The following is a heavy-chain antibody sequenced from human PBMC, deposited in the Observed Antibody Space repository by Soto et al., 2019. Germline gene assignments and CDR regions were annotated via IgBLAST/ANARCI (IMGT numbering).Heavy chain of an antibody. CDR3: TRRYHWNDNYFVP. V-gene: IGHV4-39*01. Sequence: PSETLSLTCTVAGASISGHSYYWTWIRQPPRQGLEWIGSSYYSGSTYFSPSLKSRATISVDTSKNQFSLRLTSVTAADTAIYYCTRRYHWNDNYFVPWGPGXLVSVSS. D-gene: IGHD3-9*01. J-gene: IGHJ5*02. CDR1: GASISGHSYY. CDR2: SYYSGST.